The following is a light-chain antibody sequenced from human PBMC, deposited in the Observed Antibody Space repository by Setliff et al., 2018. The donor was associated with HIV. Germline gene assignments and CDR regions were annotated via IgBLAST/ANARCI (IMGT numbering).Light chain of an antibody. V-gene: IGLV2-11*01. Sequence: QSALTQPRSVSGSPGQSVTISCTGTSSDVGGHDSVSWYQQHAGEAPKVLIFDVTQRPSGVPHRFSGSKSGNTASLTISGLQAEDEADYYCCSYAGSDTYVFGTGTKVTVL. J-gene: IGLJ1*01. CDR2: DVT. CDR1: SSDVGGHDS. CDR3: CSYAGSDTYV.